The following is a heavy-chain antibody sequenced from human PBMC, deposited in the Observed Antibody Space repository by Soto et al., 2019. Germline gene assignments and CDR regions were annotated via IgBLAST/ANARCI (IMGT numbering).Heavy chain of an antibody. D-gene: IGHD4-4*01. CDR3: ARVNRAAPTVNDAFDI. CDR1: GGSLSDYF. CDR2: IYYSGST. J-gene: IGHJ3*02. Sequence: SETLSLTCVVSGGSLSDYFWSWIRQPPGKGLEWIGYIYYSGSTNYNPSLKSRVTISVDTSKNQFSLKLSSVTAADTAVYYCARVNRAAPTVNDAFDIWGQGTMVTVSS. V-gene: IGHV4-59*01.